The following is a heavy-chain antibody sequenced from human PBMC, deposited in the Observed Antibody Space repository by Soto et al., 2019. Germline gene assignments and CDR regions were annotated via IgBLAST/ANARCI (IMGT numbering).Heavy chain of an antibody. CDR1: GDSISPHY. CDR3: ARLPSSGINPHFDY. CDR2: IHYSGSA. Sequence: PSETLSLTCAVSGDSISPHYWSWVRQPPGKGLEFIGYIHYSGSAVYNPSLKSRVTISLDTSKNQFSLKLTSVTAADTAVYYCARLPSSGINPHFDYWGQGMVVTVSS. J-gene: IGHJ4*02. V-gene: IGHV4-59*08. D-gene: IGHD1-26*01.